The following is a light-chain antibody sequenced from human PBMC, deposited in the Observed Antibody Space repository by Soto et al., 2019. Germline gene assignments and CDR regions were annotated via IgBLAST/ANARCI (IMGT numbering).Light chain of an antibody. CDR3: QQYHSYSLT. CDR1: QSISSW. CDR2: KAS. Sequence: DIQMTQSPSTLSASVGDRVTITCRASQSISSWLAWYQQKPGKAPKLLIYKASSLEGGFPSRFSGSGSGTDFTRTISSLQPDDFATYYCQQYHSYSLTFGGGTKVDIK. J-gene: IGKJ4*01. V-gene: IGKV1-5*03.